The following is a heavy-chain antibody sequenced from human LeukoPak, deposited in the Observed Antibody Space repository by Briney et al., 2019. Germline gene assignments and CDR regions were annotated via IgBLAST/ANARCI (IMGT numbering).Heavy chain of an antibody. D-gene: IGHD3-10*01. V-gene: IGHV3-23*01. CDR1: GFTFDDYA. CDR3: AKGDYYGSGSSSHDYYYYYGMDV. J-gene: IGHJ6*02. Sequence: GGSLRLSCAASGFTFDDYAMNWVRQAPGKGLEWVSGISGSGGSTYYADSVKGRFTISRDNSKNTLYLQMNSLRAEDTAVYYCAKGDYYGSGSSSHDYYYYYGMDVWGQGTTVTVSS. CDR2: ISGSGGST.